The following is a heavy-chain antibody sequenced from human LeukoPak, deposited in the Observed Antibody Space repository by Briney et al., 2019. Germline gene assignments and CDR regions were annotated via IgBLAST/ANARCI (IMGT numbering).Heavy chain of an antibody. Sequence: GGSLRLSCAASGFTVSSNYMSWVRQAPGKGLEWVSVIYSGGFTYYADSVKGRFTISRDNSKNTLYLQMNSLRAEDTAVYYCAKTGNPATGDYWGQGTLVTVSS. D-gene: IGHD1-1*01. V-gene: IGHV3-53*01. J-gene: IGHJ4*02. CDR3: AKTGNPATGDY. CDR1: GFTVSSNY. CDR2: IYSGGFT.